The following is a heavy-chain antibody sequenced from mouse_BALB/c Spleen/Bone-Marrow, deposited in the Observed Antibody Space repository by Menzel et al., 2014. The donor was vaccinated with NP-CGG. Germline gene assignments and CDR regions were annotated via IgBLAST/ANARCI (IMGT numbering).Heavy chain of an antibody. CDR2: IRNKANGYTT. CDR3: ATGWFAY. CDR1: GFTFTDYY. Sequence: EVKVVESGGGLVQPGGSQRLSCATSGFTFTDYYMSWVRQPPGKALEWLGFIRNKANGYTTEYSASVKGRFTISRDNSQSILYLQMNTLRAEDSATYYCATGWFAYWGQGTLVTVSA. V-gene: IGHV7-3*02. J-gene: IGHJ3*01.